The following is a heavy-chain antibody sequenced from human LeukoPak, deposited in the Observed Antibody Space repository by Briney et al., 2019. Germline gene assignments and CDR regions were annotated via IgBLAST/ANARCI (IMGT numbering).Heavy chain of an antibody. CDR3: ARERAAGRDY. Sequence: SETLSLTCTVSGGSISSGDYYWSWIRQPPGKGLEWIGYIYYSGSTYYNPSLKSRVTISVDTSKNQFSLNLSSVTAADTAVYYCARERAAGRDYWGQGTLVTVSS. J-gene: IGHJ4*02. CDR2: IYYSGST. D-gene: IGHD6-13*01. CDR1: GGSISSGDYY. V-gene: IGHV4-30-4*01.